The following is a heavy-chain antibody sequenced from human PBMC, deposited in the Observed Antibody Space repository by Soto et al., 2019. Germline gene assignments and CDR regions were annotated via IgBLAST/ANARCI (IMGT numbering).Heavy chain of an antibody. CDR1: GFTFSSYA. D-gene: IGHD2-15*01. CDR2: ISYDGSNK. J-gene: IGHJ6*02. V-gene: IGHV3-30-3*01. CDR3: ARDGTDYSLFHYYYGMDV. Sequence: GGSLRLSCAASGFTFSSYAMHWVRQAPGKGLEWVAVISYDGSNKYYADSVKGRFTISRDNSKNTLYLQMNSLRAEDTAVYYCARDGTDYSLFHYYYGMDVWGQGTTVTVSS.